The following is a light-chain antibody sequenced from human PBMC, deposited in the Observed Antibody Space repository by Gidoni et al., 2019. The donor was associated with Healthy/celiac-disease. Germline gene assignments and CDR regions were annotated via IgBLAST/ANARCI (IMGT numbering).Light chain of an antibody. J-gene: IGKJ3*01. CDR2: GAS. CDR3: QQYGSSAFT. V-gene: IGKV3-20*01. CDR1: QSVSSSY. Sequence: DIVLTQSPGTLSLSPGERATLSCRAGQSVSSSYLAWYQQKPGQAPRLLIYGASSRATGIPDRFSGSGSGTDFTLTISRLEPEDFAVYYCQQYGSSAFTFGPGTKVDIK.